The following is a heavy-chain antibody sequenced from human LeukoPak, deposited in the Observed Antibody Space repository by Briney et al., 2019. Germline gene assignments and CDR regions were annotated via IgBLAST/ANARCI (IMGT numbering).Heavy chain of an antibody. Sequence: SETLSLTCTVSGGSISRYYWSWIRQPPGKGLEWIGYIYYSGSTNYNPSLKSRVTISVDTSRNQFSLNLTSATAADMAVYYCARVRGGMIDTTSKWGQGTLVTVSS. CDR3: ARVRGGMIDTTSK. J-gene: IGHJ4*02. V-gene: IGHV4-59*12. CDR1: GGSISRYY. CDR2: IYYSGST. D-gene: IGHD3-16*01.